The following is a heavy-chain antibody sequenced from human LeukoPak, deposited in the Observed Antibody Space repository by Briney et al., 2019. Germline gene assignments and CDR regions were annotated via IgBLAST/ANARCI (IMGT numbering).Heavy chain of an antibody. CDR2: ISYDGSNK. CDR1: GFTFSSYG. Sequence: GRSLRLSCAASGFTFSSYGMHWVRQAPGKGLEWVAVISYDGSNKYYADSVKGRFTISRDNSKNTLYLQMNSLRAEDTAVYYYATQQGGNPAYWGQGTLVTVSS. V-gene: IGHV3-30*03. CDR3: ATQQGGNPAY. J-gene: IGHJ4*02. D-gene: IGHD1-14*01.